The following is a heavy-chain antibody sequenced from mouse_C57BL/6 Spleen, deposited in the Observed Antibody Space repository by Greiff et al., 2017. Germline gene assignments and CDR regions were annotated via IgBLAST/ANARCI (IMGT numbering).Heavy chain of an antibody. CDR1: GFTFSSYG. CDR2: ISSGGSYT. CDR3: ARQGGNYYFDY. D-gene: IGHD2-1*01. V-gene: IGHV5-6*02. Sequence: EVKLVESGGDLVKPGGSLKLSCAASGFTFSSYGMSWVRQTPDKRLEWVATISSGGSYTYYPDSVKGRFTISRDNAKNTLYLQMSSLKSEVTAMYYCARQGGNYYFDYWGQGTSLTVSS. J-gene: IGHJ2*02.